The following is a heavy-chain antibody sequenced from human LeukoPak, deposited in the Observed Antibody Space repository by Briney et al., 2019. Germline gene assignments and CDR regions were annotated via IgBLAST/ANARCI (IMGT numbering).Heavy chain of an antibody. CDR3: ARGAFGVVIPHYYYYMDV. V-gene: IGHV4-59*01. Sequence: SETLSLTCTVSGGSISSYYWSWIRQPPGKGLEWIGYIYYSGSTNYNPSLKSRVTISVDTSKNQFSLKLSSVTAADTAVYYCARGAFGVVIPHYYYYMDVWGKGTTVTVSS. D-gene: IGHD3-3*01. CDR2: IYYSGST. J-gene: IGHJ6*03. CDR1: GGSISSYY.